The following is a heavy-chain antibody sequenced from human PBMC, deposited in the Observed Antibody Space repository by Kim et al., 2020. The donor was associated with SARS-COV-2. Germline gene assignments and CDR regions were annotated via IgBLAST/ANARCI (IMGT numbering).Heavy chain of an antibody. D-gene: IGHD3-10*01. CDR3: ARAQGAGSFYTFDY. V-gene: IGHV3-74*01. J-gene: IGHJ4*02. Sequence: VQGRLTTTQDNAKNTLYLQMNTLRAEDTAVYYCARAQGAGSFYTFDYWGQGTLVTVSS.